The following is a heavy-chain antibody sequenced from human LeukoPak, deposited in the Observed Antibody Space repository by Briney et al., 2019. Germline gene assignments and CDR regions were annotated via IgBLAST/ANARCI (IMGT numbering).Heavy chain of an antibody. D-gene: IGHD6-19*01. V-gene: IGHV4-31*09. CDR2: IYYSGST. Sequence: SSETLSLTCTVSGGSISSGGYYWSWIRQHPGKGLEWIGYIYYSGSTYYNPSLKSRVTISLDRSKNQFSLKLSSVTAADTAVYYCAGGIAVAEVWGQGTLVTVSS. J-gene: IGHJ4*02. CDR1: GGSISSGGYY. CDR3: AGGIAVAEV.